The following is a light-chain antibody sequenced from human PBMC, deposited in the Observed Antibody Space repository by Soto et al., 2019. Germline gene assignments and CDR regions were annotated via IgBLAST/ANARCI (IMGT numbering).Light chain of an antibody. Sequence: ELVLTQSPGTLSLSPGEGATLSCRASQSISSTYLTWYQQKPGQAPRLLIYATSTRATGIPDRFSGSGSRTDFTLTISRLEPEDFAVYYCQQYGSFTFGPGTKVDVK. CDR3: QQYGSFT. V-gene: IGKV3-20*01. CDR1: QSISSTY. J-gene: IGKJ3*01. CDR2: ATS.